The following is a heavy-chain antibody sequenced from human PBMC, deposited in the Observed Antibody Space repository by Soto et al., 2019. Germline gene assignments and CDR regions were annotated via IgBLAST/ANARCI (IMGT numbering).Heavy chain of an antibody. V-gene: IGHV5-51*01. D-gene: IGHD2-2*01. CDR1: GYSFTSYW. Sequence: GESLKISCNGSGYSFTSYWIGWVRQMPGKGLEWMGIIYPGDSDTRYSPSFHGQVTISADKSISTAYLQWSSLKASDTAMYYCARHYCSSNSCYTVYYYYYGMDVWGQGTTVTVYS. CDR3: ARHYCSSNSCYTVYYYYYGMDV. CDR2: IYPGDSDT. J-gene: IGHJ6*02.